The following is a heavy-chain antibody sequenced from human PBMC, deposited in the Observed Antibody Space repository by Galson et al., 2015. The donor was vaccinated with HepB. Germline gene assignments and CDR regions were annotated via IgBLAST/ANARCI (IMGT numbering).Heavy chain of an antibody. CDR1: GYTFTGYH. CDR2: INPNTGDT. D-gene: IGHD2-2*01. Sequence: SVKVSCKASGYTFTGYHMHWVRQAPGQGLEWMGWINPNTGDTDYAQKFQGRVTMTRDTSITTAYMELSSLRSDDTAVYYCARDGPQPGTLFDYWGQGTLVTVSS. J-gene: IGHJ4*02. V-gene: IGHV1-2*02. CDR3: ARDGPQPGTLFDY.